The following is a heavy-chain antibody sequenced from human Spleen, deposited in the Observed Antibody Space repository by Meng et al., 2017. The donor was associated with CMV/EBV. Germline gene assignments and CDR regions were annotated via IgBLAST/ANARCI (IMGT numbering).Heavy chain of an antibody. J-gene: IGHJ6*02. V-gene: IGHV3-23*01. CDR3: ARDISCTTSNSYSGDFHYYYHGMEV. CDR2: ISGSGYST. CDR1: GFPFHSYG. Sequence: GESLKISCAASGFPFHSYGMSWVRQAPGKGLEWVSTISGSGYSTDFADSLKGRFTISRDNSKNTLYLQMSSVSAEDTAVYYCARDISCTTSNSYSGDFHYYYHGMEVWGQGTTVTVSS. D-gene: IGHD2-15*01.